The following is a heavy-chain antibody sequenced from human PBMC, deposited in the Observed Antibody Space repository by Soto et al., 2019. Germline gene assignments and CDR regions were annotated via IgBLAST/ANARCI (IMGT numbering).Heavy chain of an antibody. V-gene: IGHV1-18*01. Sequence: QIQLVQSGDEVKKPGASVKVSCKGSGYTFIRHGISWVRQAPGQGLEWMGWISPYTSDTKYVQKFQGRVTMTTDTSTSTAHMELRSLRPDDTAIYYCAADSSGSTADYYYYYGMDVWGQGTTVTVSS. D-gene: IGHD3-22*01. CDR2: ISPYTSDT. CDR3: AADSSGSTADYYYYYGMDV. J-gene: IGHJ6*02. CDR1: GYTFIRHG.